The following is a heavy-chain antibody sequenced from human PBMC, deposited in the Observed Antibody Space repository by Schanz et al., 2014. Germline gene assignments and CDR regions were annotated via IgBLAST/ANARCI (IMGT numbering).Heavy chain of an antibody. J-gene: IGHJ3*02. V-gene: IGHV1-46*01. D-gene: IGHD3-9*01. CDR2: IYLSDGST. CDR3: AFDRDDAYDI. Sequence: QVQLVQSGAEVRKPGSSVRVSCKASGGTFTSYAFSWVRQAPGQGLEWMGRIYLSDGSTRYAQKFQGRVTVTRDTSTTTVYMDLSSLISEDTAVYYCAFDRDDAYDIWGQGTTVTVSS. CDR1: GGTFTSYA.